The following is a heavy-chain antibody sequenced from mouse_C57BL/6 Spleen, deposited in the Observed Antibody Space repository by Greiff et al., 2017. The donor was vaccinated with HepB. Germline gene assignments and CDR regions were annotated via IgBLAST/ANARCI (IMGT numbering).Heavy chain of an antibody. CDR3: ASIYGNYWFAY. D-gene: IGHD2-1*01. CDR1: GFSLTSYG. J-gene: IGHJ3*01. CDR2: IWSGGST. V-gene: IGHV2-2*01. Sequence: QVQLKQSGPGLVQPSQSLSITCTVSGFSLTSYGVHWVRQSPGKGLEWLGVIWSGGSTDYNAAFISRLSISKDNSKSQVFFKMNSLQADDTAIYYCASIYGNYWFAYWGQGTLVTVSA.